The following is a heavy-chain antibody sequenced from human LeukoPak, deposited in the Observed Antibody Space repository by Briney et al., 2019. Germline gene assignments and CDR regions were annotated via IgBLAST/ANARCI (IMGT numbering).Heavy chain of an antibody. V-gene: IGHV3-15*01. D-gene: IGHD6-19*01. CDR2: IKSKTDGGTT. Sequence: GGSLRLSCTGSGFTFRNTWMSWVRQAPGKGPEWVGHIKSKTDGGTTDYAAPVKGRFTISRDDSKNTLYLQMSGLKTEDTAVYYCTTHRLVFDFWGQGTLVPVSS. CDR1: GFTFRNTW. CDR3: TTHRLVFDF. J-gene: IGHJ4*02.